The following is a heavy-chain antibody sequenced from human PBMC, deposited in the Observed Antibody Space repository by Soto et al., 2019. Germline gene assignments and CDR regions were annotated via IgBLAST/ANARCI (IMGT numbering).Heavy chain of an antibody. V-gene: IGHV4-59*08. Sequence: SETLPHTWTVSGGSISSYYWSWIRQPPGKGLEWIGYIYYSGSTNYNPSLKSRVTISVDTSKNQFSLKLSSVTAADTAVYYCARRYGGYGMDVWGQGTTVTVSS. J-gene: IGHJ6*02. CDR3: ARRYGGYGMDV. CDR1: GGSISSYY. CDR2: IYYSGST. D-gene: IGHD1-26*01.